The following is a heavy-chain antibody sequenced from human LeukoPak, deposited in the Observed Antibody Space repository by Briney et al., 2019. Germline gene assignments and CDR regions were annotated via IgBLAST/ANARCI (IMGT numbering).Heavy chain of an antibody. CDR3: ARDQGVRGPFDI. D-gene: IGHD3-10*01. Sequence: GGSLRLSCAASGFTFSSYSMNWVRQAPGKGLEWVSYISSSGSDIYYADSVKGRFTISRDNAKNSLYLQMNSLRAEDTAVYYCARDQGVRGPFDIWGQGTMVTVSS. J-gene: IGHJ3*02. V-gene: IGHV3-21*05. CDR1: GFTFSSYS. CDR2: ISSSGSDI.